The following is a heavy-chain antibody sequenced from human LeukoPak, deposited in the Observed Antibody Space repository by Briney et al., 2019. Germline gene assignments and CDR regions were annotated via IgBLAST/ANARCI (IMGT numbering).Heavy chain of an antibody. D-gene: IGHD6-19*01. V-gene: IGHV1-69*13. CDR1: GGTFSSYA. CDR2: IIPIFGTA. J-gene: IGHJ4*02. CDR3: ARGRPRRSSGWYFGY. Sequence: SVKVSCKASGGTFSSYAISWVRQAPGQGLEWMGGIIPIFGTANYAQKLQGRVTITADESTSTAYMELSSLRSEDTAVYYCARGRPRRSSGWYFGYWGQGTLVTVSS.